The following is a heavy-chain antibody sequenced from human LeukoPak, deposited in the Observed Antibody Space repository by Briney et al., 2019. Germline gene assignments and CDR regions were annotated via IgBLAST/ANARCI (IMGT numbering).Heavy chain of an antibody. CDR3: TTDLGEYGDYVRF. CDR2: IKSRTGTT. J-gene: IGHJ4*02. V-gene: IGHV3-15*01. D-gene: IGHD4-17*01. CDR1: GFTFSSYE. Sequence: GGSLRLSCAASGFTFSSYEMNWVRQVPGKGLGWVGRIKSRTGTTDFAAPVKGRFSISRDDSRNMVDLQMNSLKTEDTAVYYCTTDLGEYGDYVRFWGQGTLVTVSS.